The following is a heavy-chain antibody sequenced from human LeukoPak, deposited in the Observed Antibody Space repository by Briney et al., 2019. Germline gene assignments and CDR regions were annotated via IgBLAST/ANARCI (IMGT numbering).Heavy chain of an antibody. D-gene: IGHD4-17*01. CDR1: GDSISSNY. Sequence: SETLSLTCTVSGDSISSNYWSWIRQPPGKGLEWIGYIYNSGSTKYNPSLKSRVTISVDTSKNLFSLKLTTVTSVATAVYYCATCRDEFGDYGFTSWGRGTLVTVSS. CDR2: IYNSGST. CDR3: ATCRDEFGDYGFTS. V-gene: IGHV4-59*01. J-gene: IGHJ5*02.